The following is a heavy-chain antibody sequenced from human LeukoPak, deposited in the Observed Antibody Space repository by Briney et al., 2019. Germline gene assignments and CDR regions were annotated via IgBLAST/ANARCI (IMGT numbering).Heavy chain of an antibody. CDR3: ARARTQYSDGSGLNWFDP. CDR2: VFSSGKT. Sequence: SETLCLTSTISGDSFSRGGYSWIGDLPGMDLEWIGYVFSSGKTYYKTSLKSRVTISLDMSKNQFSLRLSSVTAADTAVYYCARARTQYSDGSGLNWFDPWGQGTLVTVSS. V-gene: IGHV4-31*03. J-gene: IGHJ5*02. D-gene: IGHD3-22*01. CDR1: GDSFSRGGY.